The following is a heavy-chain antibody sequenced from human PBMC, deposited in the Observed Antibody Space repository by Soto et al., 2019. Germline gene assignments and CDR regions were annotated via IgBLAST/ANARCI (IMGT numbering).Heavy chain of an antibody. CDR2: IYYSGST. V-gene: IGHV4-59*01. CDR1: GGSISSYY. D-gene: IGHD5-18*01. Sequence: PSETLSLTCTVSGGSISSYYWSWIRQPPGKGLEWIGYIYYSGSTNYNPSLKSRVTISVDTSKNQFSLKLSSVTAADTAVYYCARDPGTAIGYWGQGTLVTVSS. CDR3: ARDPGTAIGY. J-gene: IGHJ4*02.